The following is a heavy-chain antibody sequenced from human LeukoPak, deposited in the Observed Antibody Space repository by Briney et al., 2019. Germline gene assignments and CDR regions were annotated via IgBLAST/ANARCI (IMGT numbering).Heavy chain of an antibody. D-gene: IGHD6-19*01. CDR2: ISSSSSYI. J-gene: IGHJ4*02. CDR1: GFTFSSYS. CDR3: ARNRAGIAVAGT. V-gene: IGHV3-21*01. Sequence: GSLRLSCAASGFTFSSYSMNWVRQAPGKGLEWVSSISSSSSYIYYADSVKGRFTISRDNAKNSLYLQMNSLRAEDTAVYYCARNRAGIAVAGTWGQGTLVTVSS.